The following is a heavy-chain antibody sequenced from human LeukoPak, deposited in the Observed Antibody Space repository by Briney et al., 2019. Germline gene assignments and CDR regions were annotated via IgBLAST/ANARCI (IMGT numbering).Heavy chain of an antibody. V-gene: IGHV1-69*13. J-gene: IGHJ5*02. CDR2: IIPIFGTA. D-gene: IGHD1-26*01. Sequence: SVKVSCKASGGTFSSYAISWVRQAPGQGLEWIGGIIPIFGTASYAQKFQGRVTITADESTSTAYMELSSLRSEDTAVYYCAAYSGSYDGERGSYNWFDPWGQGTLVTVSS. CDR3: AAYSGSYDGERGSYNWFDP. CDR1: GGTFSSYA.